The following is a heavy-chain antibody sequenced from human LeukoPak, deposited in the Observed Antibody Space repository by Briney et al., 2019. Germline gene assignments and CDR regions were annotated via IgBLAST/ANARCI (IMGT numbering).Heavy chain of an antibody. V-gene: IGHV4-59*01. CDR2: IYYSGGT. D-gene: IGHD2-8*01. CDR1: GGSISSYY. Sequence: SETLSLTCTVSGGSISSYYWSWIRQPPGKGREWIGYIYYSGGTNYNPSLKSRVTISVDTSKNQFSLKLSSVTAADTAVYYCARRGYCTNGVCSYYFDYWGQGTLVTVSS. CDR3: ARRGYCTNGVCSYYFDY. J-gene: IGHJ4*02.